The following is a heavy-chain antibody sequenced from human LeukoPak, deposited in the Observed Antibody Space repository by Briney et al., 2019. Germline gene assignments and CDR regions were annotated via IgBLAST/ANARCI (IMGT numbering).Heavy chain of an antibody. D-gene: IGHD1-26*01. CDR1: GFSFSTYW. J-gene: IGHJ6*02. V-gene: IGHV4-34*01. CDR3: ASSSLLSYYYYGMDV. Sequence: GSLRLSCAASGFSFSTYWMHWVRQAPGKGLEWIGEINHSGSTNYNPSLKSRVTISVDTSKNQFSLKLSSVTAADTAVYYCASSSLLSYYYYGMDVWGQGTTVTVSS. CDR2: INHSGST.